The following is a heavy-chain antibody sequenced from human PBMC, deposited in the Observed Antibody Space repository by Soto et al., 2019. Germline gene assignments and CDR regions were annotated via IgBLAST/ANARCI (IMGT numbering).Heavy chain of an antibody. CDR3: ARVSGCSSTSCYPYPFDP. D-gene: IGHD2-2*01. CDR1: GGSISSSHW. CDR2: IHHSGST. V-gene: IGHV4-4*02. J-gene: IGHJ5*02. Sequence: QVQLQESGPGLVKPSGTLSLTCAVSGGSISSSHWWSLFRQPPGKGLEWIGEIHHSGSTNYNPSLKRRVTISVDKSKNQFSLKMSSVTAADTAVYYCARVSGCSSTSCYPYPFDPWGQGTLVTVSS.